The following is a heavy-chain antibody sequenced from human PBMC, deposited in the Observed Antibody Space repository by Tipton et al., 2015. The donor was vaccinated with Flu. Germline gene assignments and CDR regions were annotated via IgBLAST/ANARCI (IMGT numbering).Heavy chain of an antibody. D-gene: IGHD3-16*01. CDR2: IYYTGYP. CDR1: GGSISSVTYY. Sequence: TLSLTCTVSGGSISSVTYYWGWIRQPPGRGLEWVGSIYYTGYPYHNPSLKSRLAMSIDTSKNQFSLRLSSMTAADTAVYYCAKVKFGWVESWAQGSLLTVSS. V-gene: IGHV4-39*07. J-gene: IGHJ5*01. CDR3: AKVKFGWVES.